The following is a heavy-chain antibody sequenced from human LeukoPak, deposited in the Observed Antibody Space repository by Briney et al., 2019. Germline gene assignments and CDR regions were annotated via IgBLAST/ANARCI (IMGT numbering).Heavy chain of an antibody. CDR2: IKQDGSEK. CDR3: ARDDGDIVVIDYYYGMDV. D-gene: IGHD2-2*01. Sequence: PGGSLRLSCAASGFTFSSYWMSWVRQAPGKGLEWVASIKQDGSEKYYVDSVKGRFTISRDNAKNSLYLQMNSLRAEDTAVYYCARDDGDIVVIDYYYGMDVWGKGTTVTVSS. J-gene: IGHJ6*04. CDR1: GFTFSSYW. V-gene: IGHV3-7*03.